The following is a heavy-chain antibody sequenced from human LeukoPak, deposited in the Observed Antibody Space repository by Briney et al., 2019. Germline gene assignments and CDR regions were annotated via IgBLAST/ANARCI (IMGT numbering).Heavy chain of an antibody. D-gene: IGHD3-10*01. CDR1: GYPISSGYY. V-gene: IGHV4-38-2*02. CDR2: IYHGGST. Sequence: KTSETLSLTCTVSGYPISSGYYWGWIRQSPGKGLEWIGSIYHGGSTYYNPSLRSRVIVSVDTSKNQFSLKLSSVTAADTAVYYCARGLGALLWFGEPWAFDIWGQGTMVTVSS. J-gene: IGHJ3*02. CDR3: ARGLGALLWFGEPWAFDI.